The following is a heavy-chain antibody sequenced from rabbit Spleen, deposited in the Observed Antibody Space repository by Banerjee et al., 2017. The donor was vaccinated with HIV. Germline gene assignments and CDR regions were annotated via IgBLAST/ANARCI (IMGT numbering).Heavy chain of an antibody. CDR2: IHGGSRNNI. D-gene: IGHD1-1*01. V-gene: IGHV1S40*01. J-gene: IGHJ4*01. CDR1: GFSFSAGYY. Sequence: QSLEESGGDLVKPGASLTLTCTASGFSFSAGYYMCWVRQAPGKGLEWIACIHGGSRNNIYYASWAKGRFTISKPSSTTVTLQMTSLTATDTATYFCARDLVGVIGWNFNLWGPGTLVTVS. CDR3: ARDLVGVIGWNFNL.